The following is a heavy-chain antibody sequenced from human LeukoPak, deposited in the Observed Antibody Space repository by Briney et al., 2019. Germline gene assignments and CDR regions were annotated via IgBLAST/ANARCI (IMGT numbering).Heavy chain of an antibody. D-gene: IGHD2-2*01. J-gene: IGHJ6*03. V-gene: IGHV3-30*17. Sequence: QTGGSLRLSCAASGFTFSSYAMHWVRQAPGKGLEGVAVISYDGSNKYYADSVKGRFTISRDNPKNTLYLQMNSLRAEDTAVYYCASSGVPAAKESYMDVWGKGTTVTVSS. CDR2: ISYDGSNK. CDR1: GFTFSSYA. CDR3: ASSGVPAAKESYMDV.